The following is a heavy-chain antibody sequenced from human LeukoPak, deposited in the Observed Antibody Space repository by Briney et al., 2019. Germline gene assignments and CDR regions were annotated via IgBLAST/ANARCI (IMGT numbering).Heavy chain of an antibody. J-gene: IGHJ4*02. CDR2: ISSSSSYI. V-gene: IGHV3-21*01. D-gene: IGHD3-22*01. CDR1: GFTFSSYS. Sequence: GGSLRLSCAASGFTFSSYSMNWVRQAPGKGLEWVSSISSSSSYIYYADSVRGRFTISRDNAKNSLYLQMNSLRAEDTAVYYCAGDGPHYYDISAYYFDVYWGQGPLVTVSS. CDR3: AGDGPHYYDISAYYFDVY.